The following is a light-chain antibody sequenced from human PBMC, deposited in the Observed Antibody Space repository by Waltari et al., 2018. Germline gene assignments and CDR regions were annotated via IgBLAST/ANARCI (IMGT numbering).Light chain of an antibody. J-gene: IGLJ2*01. Sequence: QSALTQPRSVSGSPGQSVTISCTGTSRDVGAYNYVSWYQEHPGKAPKLMIYEVGKRRPGVPDRFSGSKSGNTASLTISGLQAEDEADYYCCSHAGSSVVFGGGTKLTVL. CDR3: CSHAGSSVV. CDR2: EVG. V-gene: IGLV2-11*01. CDR1: SRDVGAYNY.